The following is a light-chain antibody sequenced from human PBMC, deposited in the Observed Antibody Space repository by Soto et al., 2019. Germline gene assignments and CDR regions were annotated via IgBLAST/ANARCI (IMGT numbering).Light chain of an antibody. V-gene: IGLV2-23*02. CDR2: GVT. J-gene: IGLJ3*02. Sequence: QSVLTQPASVSGSPGQSITVSCTGTSSVVENYDLVSWYQQHPGQAPKVIIYGVTKRPSGVSNCFSGRRSGNTASLTISGLQAEDEAEYFCCSYAGDNSWVFGGGTKVTVL. CDR1: SSVVENYDL. CDR3: CSYAGDNSWV.